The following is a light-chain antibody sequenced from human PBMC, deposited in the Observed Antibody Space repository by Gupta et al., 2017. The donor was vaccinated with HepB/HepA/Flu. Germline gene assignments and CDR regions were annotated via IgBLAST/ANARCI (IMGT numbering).Light chain of an antibody. V-gene: IGKV1-5*03. CDR3: QQYNSYTWT. J-gene: IGKJ1*01. CDR1: QSISSW. CDR2: KAS. Sequence: DLQMTQSPSTLSASVGDRVTITCRASQSISSWLAWYQQKPGKAPKLLIYKASSLESGDPSRFSGSGSGTEFTLTISSLQPDDFATYYCQQYNSYTWTFGQGTKVEIK.